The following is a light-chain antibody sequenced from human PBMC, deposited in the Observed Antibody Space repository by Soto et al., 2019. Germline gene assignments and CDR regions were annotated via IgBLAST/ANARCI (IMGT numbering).Light chain of an antibody. CDR2: DDS. J-gene: IGLJ1*01. CDR3: QVWHTSRDHPYV. Sequence: SYELTQPPSVSVAPGQTARITCGGDDIGSKSVHWYQHKPGQAPVLVVYDDSDRPSGIPERFSGFNSGNTATLTISRVAAGDEADYYCQVWHTSRDHPYVFGSGTKLTVL. V-gene: IGLV3-21*02. CDR1: DIGSKS.